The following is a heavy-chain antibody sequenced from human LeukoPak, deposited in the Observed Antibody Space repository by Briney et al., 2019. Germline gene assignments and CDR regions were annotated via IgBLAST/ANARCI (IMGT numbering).Heavy chain of an antibody. J-gene: IGHJ4*02. D-gene: IGHD3-10*01. CDR1: GFTFRSYS. V-gene: IGHV3-48*02. CDR2: ISSSSTI. CDR3: ARVNNYYYGSGTYYNFPDY. Sequence: GGSLRLSCAASGFTFRSYSMNWVRQAPGKGLEWVSYISSSSTISYADSVKGRFTISRDNAKKSLYLQMNSLRDEDTAVYYCARVNNYYYGSGTYYNFPDYWGQGTLVTVSS.